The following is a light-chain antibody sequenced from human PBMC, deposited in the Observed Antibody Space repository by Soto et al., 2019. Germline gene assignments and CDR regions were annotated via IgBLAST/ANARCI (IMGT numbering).Light chain of an antibody. V-gene: IGKV3-15*01. CDR1: QSVATN. CDR2: GAS. J-gene: IGKJ1*01. Sequence: EAVLTQYPATLSVSPGERAALSCRSSQSVATNLAWYQQRPGQAPRLLIYGASKRAIGLPARFSGSGSGTEFTLTITSLQSEDFEVYYCQQYNNGPQTFGQGTKVDIK. CDR3: QQYNNGPQT.